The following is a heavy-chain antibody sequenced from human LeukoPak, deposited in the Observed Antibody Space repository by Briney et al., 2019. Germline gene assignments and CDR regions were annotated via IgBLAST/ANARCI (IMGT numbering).Heavy chain of an antibody. CDR1: GGSISSSSYY. CDR2: IYYSGST. V-gene: IGHV4-39*07. J-gene: IGHJ4*02. D-gene: IGHD6-6*01. Sequence: SETLSLTCTVSGGSISSSSYYWGWIRQPPGKGLEWIGSIYYSGSTYYNPSLKSRVTISVDTSKNQFSLKLSSVTAADTAVYYCARVYSSSSDGLDYWGQGTLVTVSS. CDR3: ARVYSSSSDGLDY.